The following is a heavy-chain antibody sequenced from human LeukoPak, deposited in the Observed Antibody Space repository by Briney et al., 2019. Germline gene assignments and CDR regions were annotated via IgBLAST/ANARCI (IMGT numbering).Heavy chain of an antibody. CDR3: ARGLTRSDY. V-gene: IGHV3-7*04. CDR1: GFTFSSYW. Sequence: GGSLRLSCAASGFTFSSYWMSWVRQSPGKGLEWVANIKEDGSQKYYVDSVKGRFTISRDNAKNPLYLQMNSLRGEDTAVYYCARGLTRSDYWGQGTLVTVSS. CDR2: IKEDGSQK. J-gene: IGHJ4*02.